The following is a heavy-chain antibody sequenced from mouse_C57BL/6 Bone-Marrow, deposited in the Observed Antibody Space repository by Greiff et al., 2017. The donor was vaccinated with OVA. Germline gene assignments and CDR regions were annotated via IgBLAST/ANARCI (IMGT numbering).Heavy chain of an antibody. V-gene: IGHV1-81*01. Sequence: QVQLQQSGAELARPGASVKLSCKASGYTFTSYGISWVKQRTGQGLEWIGEIYPRSGNTYYNEKFKGKAKLTADKSSSTAYMELRSLTSEDSAVYFCARGETTVVATRYFDVWGTGTTVTVSS. D-gene: IGHD1-1*01. CDR3: ARGETTVVATRYFDV. CDR1: GYTFTSYG. J-gene: IGHJ1*03. CDR2: IYPRSGNT.